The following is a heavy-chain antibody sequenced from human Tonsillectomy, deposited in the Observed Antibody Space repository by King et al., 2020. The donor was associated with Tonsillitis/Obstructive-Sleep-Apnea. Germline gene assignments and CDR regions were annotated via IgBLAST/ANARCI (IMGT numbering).Heavy chain of an antibody. D-gene: IGHD2/OR15-2a*01. CDR3: TTDPSYPIYLFLDAFDI. CDR2: IKSKTDGGTT. Sequence: VQLVESGGGLVKPGGSLRVSCAASGFTYSHAYMSWVRQAPGKGLEWVGRIKSKTDGGTTDYAAPVKGRFTISRDDSKDKQYLQMNSLKTEDTAVYYCTTDPSYPIYLFLDAFDILGQGTMVTVSS. J-gene: IGHJ3*02. V-gene: IGHV3-15*01. CDR1: GFTYSHAY.